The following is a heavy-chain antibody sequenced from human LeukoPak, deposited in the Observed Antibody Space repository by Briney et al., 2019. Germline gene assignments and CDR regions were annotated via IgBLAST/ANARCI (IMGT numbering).Heavy chain of an antibody. CDR1: GLTFSSYA. CDR2: ISYDGSNK. CDR3: ARPGIAAAGQFDY. D-gene: IGHD6-13*01. Sequence: PGRSLRLSCAASGLTFSSYAMHWVRQAPGKGLEWVAVISYDGSNKYYADSVKGRFTISRDNSKNTLYLLMNSLRAEDTAVYYCARPGIAAAGQFDYWGQGTLVTVSS. J-gene: IGHJ4*02. V-gene: IGHV3-30*04.